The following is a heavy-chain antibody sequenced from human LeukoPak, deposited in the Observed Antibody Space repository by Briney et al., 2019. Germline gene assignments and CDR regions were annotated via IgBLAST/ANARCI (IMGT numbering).Heavy chain of an antibody. Sequence: ASVTVSFKDSGYTHPELSMHWVRQAPAKGLAGMGGFDSADDETIYSQKFQGRHTKTENTSTDTAYMELSSLRSEDTAVYYCATAPLAAAGRFDYWGQGTLVTVSS. D-gene: IGHD6-13*01. CDR1: GYTHPELS. CDR2: FDSADDET. CDR3: ATAPLAAAGRFDY. V-gene: IGHV1-24*01. J-gene: IGHJ4*02.